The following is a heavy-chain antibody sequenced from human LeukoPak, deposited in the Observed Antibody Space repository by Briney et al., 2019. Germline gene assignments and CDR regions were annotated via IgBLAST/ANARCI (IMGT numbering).Heavy chain of an antibody. D-gene: IGHD5-18*01. CDR2: IYYSGST. CDR3: ARAPGGYSYGLYFDY. Sequence: PSQTLSLTCTVSGGSISSGDYYWSWIRQPPGKGLEWIGYIYYSGSTYYNPSLKSRVTISVDTSKNQFSLKLSSVTAADTAVYYCARAPGGYSYGLYFDYWGQGTLVTVSS. V-gene: IGHV4-30-4*01. J-gene: IGHJ4*02. CDR1: GGSISSGDYY.